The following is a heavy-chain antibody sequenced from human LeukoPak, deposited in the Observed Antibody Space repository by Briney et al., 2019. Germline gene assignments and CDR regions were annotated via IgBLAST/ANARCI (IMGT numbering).Heavy chain of an antibody. CDR2: INPNSGST. J-gene: IGHJ6*02. D-gene: IGHD3-10*01. CDR3: ARELLESGSYYYYGMDV. Sequence: GASVNVSYKASGYTFTGYYMHWVRQAPGHGLEWMGWINPNSGSTNYAETSQGRVTMTRDKSISTAYMEMSRLRSDDTAVYYCARELLESGSYYYYGMDVWGQGTTVTVSS. CDR1: GYTFTGYY. V-gene: IGHV1-2*02.